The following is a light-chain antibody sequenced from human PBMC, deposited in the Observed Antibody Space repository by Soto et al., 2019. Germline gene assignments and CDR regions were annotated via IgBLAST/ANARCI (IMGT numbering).Light chain of an antibody. Sequence: EIVLTQSPGTLSLAAGERATLSCRASQSLDSRYFSWYQQIPGQAPRLLMYGTSSRATGIPDRFSGSGSGTDFTLTISRLEPEDFAVYYCQHYDASQWTFGQGTKVDIK. CDR1: QSLDSRY. CDR3: QHYDASQWT. CDR2: GTS. V-gene: IGKV3-20*01. J-gene: IGKJ1*01.